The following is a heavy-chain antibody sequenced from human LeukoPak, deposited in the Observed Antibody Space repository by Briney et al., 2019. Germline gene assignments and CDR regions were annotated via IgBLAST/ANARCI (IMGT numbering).Heavy chain of an antibody. V-gene: IGHV3-21*01. CDR1: GFTFSIHS. J-gene: IGHJ3*02. CDR3: ARAYGRAFDI. D-gene: IGHD3-16*01. CDR2: IISSSSYI. Sequence: GGSLRLSCAASGFTFSIHSMNWVRQAPGKGLEWVSSIISSSSYIYYADSVKGRFTITRDNAKNSLYLQMNSLRAEDTAVYYCARAYGRAFDIWGQGTMVTVS.